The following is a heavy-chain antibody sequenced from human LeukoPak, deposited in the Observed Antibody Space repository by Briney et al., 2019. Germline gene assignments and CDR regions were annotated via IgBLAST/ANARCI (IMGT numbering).Heavy chain of an antibody. CDR1: GFTFSSYG. D-gene: IGHD3-10*01. CDR3: ARDPGNYYGSGSYPDY. J-gene: IGHJ4*02. Sequence: PGGSLRLSCAASGFTFSSYGMSWVRQAPGKGLEWVSAISGSGGSIYYADSVKGRFTISRDNAKNSLYLQMNSLRAEDTAVYYCARDPGNYYGSGSYPDYWGQGTLVTVSS. V-gene: IGHV3-23*01. CDR2: ISGSGGSI.